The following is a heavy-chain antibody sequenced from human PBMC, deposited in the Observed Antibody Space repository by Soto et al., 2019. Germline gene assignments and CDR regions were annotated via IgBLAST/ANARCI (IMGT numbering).Heavy chain of an antibody. Sequence: GGSLRLSCAASGFTFSSYGMNWVGQAPGKGLEWVSCISSSSSTIYYADSVKGRFTISRDNAKNSLYLQMDSLRAEDTAVYYCARDTSSWYYWGRGTLVTVSS. D-gene: IGHD6-19*01. CDR3: ARDTSSWYY. CDR2: ISSSSSTI. V-gene: IGHV3-48*01. J-gene: IGHJ4*02. CDR1: GFTFSSYG.